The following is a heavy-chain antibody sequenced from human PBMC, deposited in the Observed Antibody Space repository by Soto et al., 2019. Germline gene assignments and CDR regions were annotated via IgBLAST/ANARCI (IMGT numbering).Heavy chain of an antibody. CDR1: GFTFDDYT. CDR2: FSWDGGST. Sequence: PGGSLRLSCAASGFTFDDYTMHCVRQAPGKGLEWVDLFSWDGGSTYYADSVKGRFTISREKSKNSLYLQMNSLRTEDTALYYCAKDIDVYYDCWSDDSGMDVWGQGTTVTVSS. D-gene: IGHD3-3*01. CDR3: AKDIDVYYDCWSDDSGMDV. V-gene: IGHV3-43*01. J-gene: IGHJ6*02.